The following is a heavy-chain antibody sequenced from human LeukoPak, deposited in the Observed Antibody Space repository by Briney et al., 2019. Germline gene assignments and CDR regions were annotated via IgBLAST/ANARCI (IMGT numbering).Heavy chain of an antibody. CDR1: GFTFSSYS. V-gene: IGHV3-48*02. J-gene: IGHJ4*02. D-gene: IGHD3-3*01. CDR3: ARDQGGLYDFWSGYEDNYFDY. CDR2: ISSSSSTI. Sequence: PGGSLRLSCAASGFTFSSYSMNWVRQAPGKGLEWVSYISSSSSTIYYADSVKGRFTISRDYAKNSLYLQMNSLRDEDTAVYYCARDQGGLYDFWSGYEDNYFDYWGQGTLVTVSS.